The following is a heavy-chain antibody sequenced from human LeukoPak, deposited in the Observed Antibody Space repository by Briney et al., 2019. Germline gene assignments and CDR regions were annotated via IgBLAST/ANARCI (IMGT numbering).Heavy chain of an antibody. V-gene: IGHV1-2*02. CDR3: ARVVAGGAPGFQH. J-gene: IGHJ1*01. CDR1: GYTFTGYY. D-gene: IGHD2-15*01. CDR2: INANSGDT. Sequence: ASVKVSCKTSGYTFTGYYLHWVRQAPRQGPEWMGWINANSGDTYYVQKLKGRITMTRDTSINTAYMELNRLISDDTAVYYCARVVAGGAPGFQHGGRGPRVTFSS.